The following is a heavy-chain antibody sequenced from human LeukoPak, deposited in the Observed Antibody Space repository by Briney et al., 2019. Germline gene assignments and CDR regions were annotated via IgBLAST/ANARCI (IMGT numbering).Heavy chain of an antibody. V-gene: IGHV4-39*01. CDR1: GGSISSSSYY. CDR3: ARGDSGYDYGYYYYYMDV. J-gene: IGHJ6*03. D-gene: IGHD5-12*01. CDR2: IYYSGST. Sequence: NTSETLSLTCTVSGGSISSSSYYWGWIRQPPGKGLEWIGSIYYSGSTYYNPSLKSRVTISVDTSKNQFSLKLSSVTAADAAVYYCARGDSGYDYGYYYYYMDVWGKGTTVTVSS.